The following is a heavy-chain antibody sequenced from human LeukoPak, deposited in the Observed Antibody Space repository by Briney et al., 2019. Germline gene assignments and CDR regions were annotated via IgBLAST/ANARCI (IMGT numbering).Heavy chain of an antibody. J-gene: IGHJ4*02. D-gene: IGHD3-10*01. CDR1: GFTFSSYS. CDR2: ISSSSSYI. CDR3: AKDFRIYYYGSGSYLN. V-gene: IGHV3-21*01. Sequence: GGSLRLSCAASGFTFSSYSMNWVRQAPGKGLEWVSSISSSSSYIYYADSVKGRFTISRDNAKNSLYLQMNSLRAEDTAVYYCAKDFRIYYYGSGSYLNWGQGTLVTVSS.